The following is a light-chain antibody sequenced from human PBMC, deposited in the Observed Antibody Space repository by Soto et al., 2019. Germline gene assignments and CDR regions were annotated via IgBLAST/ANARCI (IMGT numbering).Light chain of an antibody. J-gene: IGKJ1*01. CDR1: QSVSSN. V-gene: IGKV3-15*01. CDR3: QQYGSSGT. Sequence: EIVMTQSKATLSVSPGERATLSCWASQSVSSNLAWYQQKPGQAPRLLIYGASTRATGIPARFSGSGSGTEFTLIISSLQSEDFAVYYCQQYGSSGTFGQGTKVDIK. CDR2: GAS.